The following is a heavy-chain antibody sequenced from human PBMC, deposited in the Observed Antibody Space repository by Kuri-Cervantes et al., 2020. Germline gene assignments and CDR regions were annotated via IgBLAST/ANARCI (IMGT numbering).Heavy chain of an antibody. D-gene: IGHD3-9*01. CDR1: GFTFSSSW. CDR2: IKCDGSEK. V-gene: IGHV3-52*01. Sequence: GGSLRLSCAASGFTFSSSWMHWVCQAPEKGLEWVADIKCDGSEKYYVDSVKGRLTISRDNAKNSLYLQVNSLRAEDMTVYYCAREVDTNWFDPWGQGTLVTVSS. J-gene: IGHJ5*02. CDR3: AREVDTNWFDP.